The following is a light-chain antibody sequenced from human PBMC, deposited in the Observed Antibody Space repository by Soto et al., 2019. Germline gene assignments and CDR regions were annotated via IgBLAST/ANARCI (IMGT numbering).Light chain of an antibody. CDR3: QQYGSSLTWT. V-gene: IGKV3-20*01. CDR1: QSVSSSY. J-gene: IGKJ1*01. CDR2: GAS. Sequence: ESVLTQSPGTLFLSTGERATLSCRASQSVSSSYLAWYQQKPGQAPRLLIYGASSRATGIPDRFSGSGSGTDFTLTISRLEPEDFAVYYCQQYGSSLTWTFGQGTKV.